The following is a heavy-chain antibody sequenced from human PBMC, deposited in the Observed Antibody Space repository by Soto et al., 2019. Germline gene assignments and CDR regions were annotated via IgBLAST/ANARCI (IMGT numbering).Heavy chain of an antibody. V-gene: IGHV3-30*18. CDR1: GFTFSSYG. Sequence: GGSLRLSCAASGFTFSSYGVHWVRQAPGKGLEWVAVISYDGGNKYYADSVKGRFTISRDNSKNTLYLQMNSLRAEDTAVYYCAKDYDYGDLTPFGYWGQGTLVTVSS. D-gene: IGHD4-17*01. J-gene: IGHJ4*02. CDR2: ISYDGGNK. CDR3: AKDYDYGDLTPFGY.